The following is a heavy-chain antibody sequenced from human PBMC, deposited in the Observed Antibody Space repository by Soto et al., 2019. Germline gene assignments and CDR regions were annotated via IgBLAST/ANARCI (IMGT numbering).Heavy chain of an antibody. D-gene: IGHD3-16*01. CDR1: GFTFSSYA. J-gene: IGHJ3*02. CDR2: ISGSGGST. CDR3: AKVKSMITFGGAISHLVDAFDT. Sequence: GGSLRLSCAASGFTFSSYAMSWVRQAPGKGLEWVSAISGSGGSTYYADSVKGRFTISRENSKNTLYLQMNSLRAEDTAVYYCAKVKSMITFGGAISHLVDAFDTWGHGTMVTVS. V-gene: IGHV3-23*01.